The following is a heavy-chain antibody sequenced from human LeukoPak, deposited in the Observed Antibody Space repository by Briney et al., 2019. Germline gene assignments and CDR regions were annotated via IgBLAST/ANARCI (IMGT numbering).Heavy chain of an antibody. CDR2: IYDSGST. CDR3: ARVRSGGDDAFDI. Sequence: PSETLSLTCTVSGGSIRSSYYYWGWIRQPPGKGLEWIGSIYDSGSTYYNPSLKSRVTISVDTSKNQFSLKLNSVTAADTAVYYCARVRSGGDDAFDIWGQGTMVTVSS. J-gene: IGHJ3*02. V-gene: IGHV4-39*01. D-gene: IGHD2-15*01. CDR1: GGSIRSSYYY.